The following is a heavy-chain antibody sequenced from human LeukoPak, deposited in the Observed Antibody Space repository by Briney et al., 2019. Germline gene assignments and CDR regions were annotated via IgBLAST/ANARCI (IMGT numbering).Heavy chain of an antibody. D-gene: IGHD3-22*01. CDR1: GFTFSSYA. CDR2: ISGSGGST. CDR3: ANLNYYDSSMED. J-gene: IGHJ4*02. Sequence: GGSLRLSCAASGFTFSSYAMSWVRQAPGKGLEWVSAISGSGGSTYYADSVKGRFTISRDNSKNTLYLQMNSLRAEDTDVYYCANLNYYDSSMEDWGQGTLVTVSS. V-gene: IGHV3-23*01.